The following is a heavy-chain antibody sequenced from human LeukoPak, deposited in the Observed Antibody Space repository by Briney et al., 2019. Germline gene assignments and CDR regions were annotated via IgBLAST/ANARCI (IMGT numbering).Heavy chain of an antibody. D-gene: IGHD3-16*02. CDR3: TTDIPFTSGGAIAY. CDR1: GLIFSNCW. J-gene: IGHJ4*02. CDR2: IKSEVDGATR. Sequence: GGSLRLSCAASGLIFSNCWMTWVRQTPGKGLEWVGRIKSEVDGATRDYAAPVRGRFTLSRDDSRNTLYLQMNSLKTEDTAFYYCTTDIPFTSGGAIAYWGQGTLVTVSS. V-gene: IGHV3-15*01.